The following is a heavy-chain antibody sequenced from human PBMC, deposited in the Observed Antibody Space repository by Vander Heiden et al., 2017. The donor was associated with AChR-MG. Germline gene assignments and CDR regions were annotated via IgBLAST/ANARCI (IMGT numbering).Heavy chain of an antibody. V-gene: IGHV3-7*01. Sequence: EMQLVESGGGLVRPGGSLRLACVGSGFDFRNYWMAWVRQAPGKGLEWVANISQDESARHFVDSVRGRFSISRDNSKNSLYLQMNSLRDEDTALYYCARDNFMDVWGQGTTVTVAS. CDR1: GFDFRNYW. D-gene: IGHD1-1*01. J-gene: IGHJ6*02. CDR3: ARDNFMDV. CDR2: ISQDESAR.